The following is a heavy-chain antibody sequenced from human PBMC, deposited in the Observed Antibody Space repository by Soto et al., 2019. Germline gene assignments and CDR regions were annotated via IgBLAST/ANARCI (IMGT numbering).Heavy chain of an antibody. CDR2: INPSSGST. V-gene: IGHV1-46*03. CDR3: ARARGSGYLYSYIDV. J-gene: IGHJ6*03. Sequence: QVQLVQSGAEVKKPGASVKVSCKESGYSFTSYYMHWVRQAPGQGLEWMGLINPSSGSTSYAQKFQGRVTMTRDTSTSTVYMELSSLRSADTAVYYCARARGSGYLYSYIDVWGKGTTVTVSS. CDR1: GYSFTSYY. D-gene: IGHD3-10*01.